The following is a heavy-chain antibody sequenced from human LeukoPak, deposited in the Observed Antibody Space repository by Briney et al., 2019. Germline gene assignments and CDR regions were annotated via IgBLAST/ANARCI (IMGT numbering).Heavy chain of an antibody. CDR3: ARDSPSRYFDY. CDR2: INAGNGNT. J-gene: IGHJ4*02. CDR1: GYTFTSYA. V-gene: IGHV1-3*01. Sequence: GASVKVSCKASGYTFTSYAMHWVRQAPGQGLEWMGWINAGNGNTKYSQKFQGRATITRDTSASTAYMELSSLRSEDTAVYYCARDSPSRYFDYWGQGTLVTVSS.